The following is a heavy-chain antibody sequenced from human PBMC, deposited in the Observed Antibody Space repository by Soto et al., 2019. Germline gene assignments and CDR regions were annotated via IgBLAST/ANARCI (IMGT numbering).Heavy chain of an antibody. CDR2: ISSSSSYT. CDR1: GFTFSDYY. V-gene: IGHV3-11*06. CDR3: ARVLLWFGTAGDAFDI. J-gene: IGHJ3*02. D-gene: IGHD3-10*01. Sequence: AGGSLRLSGSASGFTFSDYYISWIRQAPGKGLEWVSYISSSSSYTNYADSVKGRFTISRDNAKNSLYLQMNSLRAEDTAVYYCARVLLWFGTAGDAFDIWGQGTMVTVSS.